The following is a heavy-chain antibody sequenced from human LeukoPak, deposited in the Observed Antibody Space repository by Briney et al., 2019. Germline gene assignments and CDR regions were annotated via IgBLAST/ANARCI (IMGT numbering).Heavy chain of an antibody. J-gene: IGHJ4*02. CDR3: ARGGAGYCGGDCYPGHFDY. Sequence: GASVKVSCKPSEYIFTDDYMHWVRQTPGQGLEWMGWINPNSGGTRYPQKFQGRVTMTRDTAISTGYMELSSLRSEDTAVYYCARGGAGYCGGDCYPGHFDYWGQGTLVTVSS. D-gene: IGHD2-21*02. V-gene: IGHV1-2*02. CDR2: INPNSGGT. CDR1: EYIFTDDY.